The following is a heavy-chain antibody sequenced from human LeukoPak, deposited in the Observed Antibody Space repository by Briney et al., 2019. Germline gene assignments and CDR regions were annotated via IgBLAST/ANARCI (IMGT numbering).Heavy chain of an antibody. J-gene: IGHJ5*02. CDR2: IYYGGNT. Sequence: SGTLSLTCTVSGGSISSSSYSWGWIRQPPGKGLEWIGNIYYGGNTYYTPSLKSRVTISVDTSKNQFSLRLSSVTAADTAVYSCARARYCSGSSCYTSWFDPWGQGTLVTVSS. V-gene: IGHV4-39*07. CDR3: ARARYCSGSSCYTSWFDP. CDR1: GGSISSSSYS. D-gene: IGHD2-2*02.